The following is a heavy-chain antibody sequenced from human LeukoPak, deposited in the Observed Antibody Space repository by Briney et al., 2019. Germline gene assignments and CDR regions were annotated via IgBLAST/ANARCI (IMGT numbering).Heavy chain of an antibody. CDR3: ARGRYDFWSGYYTAYYGMGV. CDR1: GGSISSYY. D-gene: IGHD3-3*01. V-gene: IGHV4-59*01. J-gene: IGHJ6*02. CDR2: IYYSGST. Sequence: SETLSLTCTVSGGSISSYYWSWIRQPPGKGLEWIGYIYYSGSTNYNPSLKSRVTISVDTSKNQFSLKLSSVTAADTAVYYCARGRYDFWSGYYTAYYGMGVWGQGTTVTVSS.